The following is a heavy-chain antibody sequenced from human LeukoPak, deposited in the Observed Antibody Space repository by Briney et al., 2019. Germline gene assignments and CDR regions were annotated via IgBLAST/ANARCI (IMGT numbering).Heavy chain of an antibody. D-gene: IGHD6-13*01. CDR1: GGSISSYY. J-gene: IGHJ4*02. Sequence: SETLSLTCTVSGGSISSYYWSWIRQPPGKGLEWIGYIYYSGSTNYNPSLKSRVTISVDTSKNQFSLKLSSVTAAGTAVYYCARAGRSIAAAAWYFDYWGQGTLVTVSS. V-gene: IGHV4-59*01. CDR2: IYYSGST. CDR3: ARAGRSIAAAAWYFDY.